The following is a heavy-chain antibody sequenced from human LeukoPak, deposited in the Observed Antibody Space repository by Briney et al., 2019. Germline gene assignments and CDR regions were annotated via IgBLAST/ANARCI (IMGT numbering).Heavy chain of an antibody. CDR1: GFTFSSYA. J-gene: IGHJ4*02. D-gene: IGHD6-19*01. V-gene: IGHV3-23*01. Sequence: GGSLRLSCAASGFTFSSYAMSWVRQAPGKGLEWVSAISGGGGDTYYADSVKGRFTISRDNSKNTLYLQMNSLRVEDTAVYYCARIHPPRGAASGWYEANDYWGQGTLVTASS. CDR2: ISGGGGDT. CDR3: ARIHPPRGAASGWYEANDY.